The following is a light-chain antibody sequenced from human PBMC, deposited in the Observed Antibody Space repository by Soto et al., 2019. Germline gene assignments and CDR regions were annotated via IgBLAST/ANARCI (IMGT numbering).Light chain of an antibody. J-gene: IGKJ3*01. CDR3: QQYGRSPFT. Sequence: EIVLTQSPGTLSLLPGERATLSCRASQSLRSDFVAWYQQKPGQAPRLLIYSSSNRTTCIPDRFSGSGSGTDFTLTITRLEPEDFAVYYCQQYGRSPFTFGPGTKVDIK. CDR2: SSS. CDR1: QSLRSDF. V-gene: IGKV3-20*01.